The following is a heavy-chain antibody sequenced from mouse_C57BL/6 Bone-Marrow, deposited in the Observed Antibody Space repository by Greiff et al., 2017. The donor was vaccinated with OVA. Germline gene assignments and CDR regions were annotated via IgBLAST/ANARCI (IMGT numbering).Heavy chain of an antibody. D-gene: IGHD1-1*01. CDR3: AIYYYGSSKPYYAMDY. Sequence: VQLQQSGAELVKPGASVKISCKASGYAFSSYWMNWVKQRPGKGLEWIGQIYPGDGDTNYNGKFKGKATLTADKSSSTAYMQLSSLTSEDSAVSFCAIYYYGSSKPYYAMDYWGQGTSVTVSS. CDR2: IYPGDGDT. J-gene: IGHJ4*01. CDR1: GYAFSSYW. V-gene: IGHV1-80*01.